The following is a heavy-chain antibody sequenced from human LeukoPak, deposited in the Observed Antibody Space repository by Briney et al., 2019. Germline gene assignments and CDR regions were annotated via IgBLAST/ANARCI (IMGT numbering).Heavy chain of an antibody. CDR1: GFTFSSYG. CDR2: ISYDGSNK. CDR3: AKTMITFGGVMEPTYGMDV. Sequence: GGSLRLSCAASGFTFSSYGMHWVRQAPGKGLEWVAVISYDGSNKYYADSVKGRFTISRDNSKNTPYLQMNSLRAEDTAVYYCAKTMITFGGVMEPTYGMDVWGQGTTVTVSS. J-gene: IGHJ6*02. D-gene: IGHD3-16*01. V-gene: IGHV3-30*18.